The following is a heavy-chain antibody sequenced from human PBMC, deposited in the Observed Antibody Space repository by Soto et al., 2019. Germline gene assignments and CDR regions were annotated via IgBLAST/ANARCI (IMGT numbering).Heavy chain of an antibody. J-gene: IGHJ4*02. V-gene: IGHV4-59*01. CDR3: ARAGYGGYYYFDY. Sequence: SETLSLTCTVSGGSISSYYWSWIRQPPGKGLEWIGYIYYSGSTNYNPSLKSRVTISVDTSKNQFSLKLSSVTAADTAVYYCARAGYGGYYYFDYWGQGTLVTVSS. CDR1: GGSISSYY. CDR2: IYYSGST. D-gene: IGHD4-17*01.